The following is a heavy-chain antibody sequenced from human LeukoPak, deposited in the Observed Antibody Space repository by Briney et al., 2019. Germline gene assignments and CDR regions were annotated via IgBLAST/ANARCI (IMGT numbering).Heavy chain of an antibody. Sequence: PGGSLRLSCIASGFSLGDHAMSWVRQAPGKGLEWVSVISGSSDRTYYADSVKGRFTISRDKSKSTLDLQMNSLRAEDTAVYYCAKSRLVVTAKNTWGQGTLVTVSS. J-gene: IGHJ4*02. D-gene: IGHD2-21*02. V-gene: IGHV3-23*01. CDR2: ISGSSDRT. CDR3: AKSRLVVTAKNT. CDR1: GFSLGDHA.